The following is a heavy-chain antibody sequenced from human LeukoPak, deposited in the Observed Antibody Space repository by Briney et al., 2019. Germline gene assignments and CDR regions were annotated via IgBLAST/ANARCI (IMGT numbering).Heavy chain of an antibody. J-gene: IGHJ4*02. CDR3: VKNDGWFHLAQ. V-gene: IGHV3-7*03. CDR2: IKNDGSET. Sequence: GGSLRLSCAVSGFNFRDHWMDWVRQAPGKGLEWVGHIKNDGSETYYLDSLKGRFSISRDNTNNALYVQMNSLRVEDTAVYYCVKNDGWFHLAQWGQGTLVTVSS. CDR1: GFNFRDHW. D-gene: IGHD6-19*01.